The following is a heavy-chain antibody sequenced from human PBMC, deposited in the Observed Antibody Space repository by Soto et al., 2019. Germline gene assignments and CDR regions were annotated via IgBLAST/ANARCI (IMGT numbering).Heavy chain of an antibody. CDR2: ISYDGSNK. J-gene: IGHJ6*02. CDR3: AKDRGAAAGTTHYYYYGMDV. V-gene: IGHV3-30*18. Sequence: PGGSLRLSCAASGFTFSSYGMHWVRQAPGKGLERVAVISYDGSNKYYADSVKGRFTISRDNSKNTLYLQMNSLRAEDTAVYYCAKDRGAAAGTTHYYYYGMDVWGQGTTVTVSS. D-gene: IGHD6-13*01. CDR1: GFTFSSYG.